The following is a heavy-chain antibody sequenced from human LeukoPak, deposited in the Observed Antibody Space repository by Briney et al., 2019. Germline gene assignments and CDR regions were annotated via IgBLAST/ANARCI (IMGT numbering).Heavy chain of an antibody. V-gene: IGHV3-9*03. CDR2: ISWNSGSI. CDR3: AKAVGATYNYMDV. Sequence: PGGSLRLSCAASGFTFDDYAMHWVRQAPGKGLEWVSGISWNSGSIGYADSVKGRFTISRGNAKSSLYLQMNSLRTEDMAFYYCAKAVGATYNYMDVWGNGTTVTVSS. CDR1: GFTFDDYA. D-gene: IGHD1-26*01. J-gene: IGHJ6*03.